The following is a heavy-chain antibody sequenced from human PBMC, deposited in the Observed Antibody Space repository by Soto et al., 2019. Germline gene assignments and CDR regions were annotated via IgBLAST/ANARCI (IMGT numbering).Heavy chain of an antibody. Sequence: GESLKISCAASGFTFSSYAMSWVRQAPGKGLEWVSAISGSGGSTYYADSVKGRFTISRDNSKNTLYLQMNSLRAEDTAVYYCARGSSTSWQTSAFDIWGQGTMVTVSS. V-gene: IGHV3-23*01. CDR2: ISGSGGST. CDR3: ARGSSTSWQTSAFDI. D-gene: IGHD2-2*01. CDR1: GFTFSSYA. J-gene: IGHJ3*02.